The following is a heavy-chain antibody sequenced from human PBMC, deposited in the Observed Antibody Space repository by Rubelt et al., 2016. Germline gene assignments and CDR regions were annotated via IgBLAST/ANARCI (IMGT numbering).Heavy chain of an antibody. D-gene: IGHD1-26*01. CDR2: ISSNSYHI. V-gene: IGHV3-21*01. CDR1: GFTFSSYS. CDR3: ARGDSGGRGAFDI. J-gene: IGHJ3*02. Sequence: EVQLVQSGGGLVQPGGSLRLSCAASGFTFSSYSMYWVRQAPGKGLEWVSSISSNSYHIFYTDSVKGRFTISRDNAKNSLYLQLNSLRAESAAVYYCARGDSGGRGAFDIWGQGTFVTVSS.